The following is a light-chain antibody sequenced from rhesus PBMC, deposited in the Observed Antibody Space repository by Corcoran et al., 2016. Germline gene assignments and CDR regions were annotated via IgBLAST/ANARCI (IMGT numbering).Light chain of an antibody. V-gene: IGKV3-35*01. J-gene: IGKJ1*01. CDR3: QQYNKRPWT. Sequence: EIVLTQSPATLSLSPGERATLSCRASQSVRSSLAWYQQNPGQAPRLLIYDASNRATGIPDRFSGSGSGTDFTLTVSSLEPEDVGVYDCQQYNKRPWTCGQGTKVEI. CDR1: QSVRSS. CDR2: DAS.